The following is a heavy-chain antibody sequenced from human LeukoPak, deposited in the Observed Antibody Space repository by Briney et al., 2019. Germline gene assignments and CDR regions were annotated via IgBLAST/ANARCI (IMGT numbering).Heavy chain of an antibody. J-gene: IGHJ6*03. D-gene: IGHD3-10*01. V-gene: IGHV4-39*01. Sequence: SEALSLTCTVSGGSISSSSYYWGWIRQPPGKGLEWIGSMSYSGSTYYNPSLKSRVTIAVDTSKTQFSLKLSSVTAADTAVYYCARFYTTSQYGSGYMDVWGKGTTVTVSS. CDR3: ARFYTTSQYGSGYMDV. CDR2: MSYSGST. CDR1: GGSISSSSYY.